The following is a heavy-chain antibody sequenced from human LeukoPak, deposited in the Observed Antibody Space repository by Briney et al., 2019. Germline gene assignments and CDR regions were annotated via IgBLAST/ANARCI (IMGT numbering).Heavy chain of an antibody. V-gene: IGHV1-2*02. CDR2: IKPDSGSS. D-gene: IGHD6-19*01. CDR1: GYTFTAYY. CDR3: ARARVPIAVAGLYYFDY. Sequence: ASVKVSCKASGYTFTAYYIHWLRQAPGQGPEWMGWIKPDSGSSHYAQRFQGRVTMTRDTSSNSAYMDLTRLKSDDTAVYYCARARVPIAVAGLYYFDYWGQGALVTVSS. J-gene: IGHJ4*02.